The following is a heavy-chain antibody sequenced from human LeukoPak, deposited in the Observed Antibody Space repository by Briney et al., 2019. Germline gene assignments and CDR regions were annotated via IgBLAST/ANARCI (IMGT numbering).Heavy chain of an antibody. J-gene: IGHJ6*03. Sequence: GSLRLSCAASGFTVSSSYMSWVRQAPGEGLEWVSVIYSGGTIYYADSVKGRFTISRDNAKNSLYLQMNSLRAEDTAVYYCARVDYYYYMDVWGKGTTVTVSS. CDR3: ARVDYYYYMDV. V-gene: IGHV3-53*01. CDR2: IYSGGTI. CDR1: GFTVSSSY.